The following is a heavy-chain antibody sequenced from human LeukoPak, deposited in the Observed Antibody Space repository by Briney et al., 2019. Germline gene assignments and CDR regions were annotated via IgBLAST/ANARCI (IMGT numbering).Heavy chain of an antibody. CDR1: GGSISSYY. CDR3: ARLPADSSGYYFVAFDI. V-gene: IGHV4-59*08. CDR2: IYYSGST. Sequence: SETLSLTCTVSGGSISSYYWSWIRQPPGEGLEWIGYIYYSGSTNYNPSLKSRVTISVDTSKNQFSLKLSSVTAADTAVYYCARLPADSSGYYFVAFDIWGQGTMVTVSS. J-gene: IGHJ3*02. D-gene: IGHD3-22*01.